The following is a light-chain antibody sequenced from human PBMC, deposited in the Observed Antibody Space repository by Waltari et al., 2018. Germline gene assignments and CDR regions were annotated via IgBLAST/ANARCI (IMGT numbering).Light chain of an antibody. CDR2: AAS. V-gene: IGKV1-39*01. Sequence: DIQVTQSPSSLSASVGATFVFTCRARQSVATLLNWYQQKPGKAPNLLIYAASSLQSGVPSRFSGSGSGTDFTLTITSLQPEDFASYYCQQSYNIPYTFGQGTKLEIK. CDR3: QQSYNIPYT. CDR1: QSVATL. J-gene: IGKJ2*01.